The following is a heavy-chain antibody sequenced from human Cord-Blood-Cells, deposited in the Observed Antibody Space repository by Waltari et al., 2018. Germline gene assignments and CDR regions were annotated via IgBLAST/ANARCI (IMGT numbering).Heavy chain of an antibody. CDR2: INHSGST. CDR1: GGSFSGYY. J-gene: IGHJ2*01. Sequence: QVQLQQWGAGLLKPSETLSLTCAVYGGSFSGYYCSWIRQPPGKGLEWIGEINHSGSTNYNPSLKSRVTISVDTSKNQFSLKLSSVTAADTAVYYCARRDCSSTSCYWYFDLWGRGTLVTVSS. CDR3: ARRDCSSTSCYWYFDL. V-gene: IGHV4-34*01. D-gene: IGHD2-2*01.